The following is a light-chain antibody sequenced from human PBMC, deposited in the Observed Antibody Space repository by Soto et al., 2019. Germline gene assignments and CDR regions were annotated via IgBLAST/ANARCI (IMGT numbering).Light chain of an antibody. CDR1: QEVCRSN. Sequence: EIVLTQSPGTLSLSPGEKANPPCRARQEVCRSNLAWYQQKTGQAPRLLIYGASRRATGIPDRFSGSGSGTDFTLTISRLEPEDFAVYYCQQYGTSPLAFGQGTRLEIK. J-gene: IGKJ5*01. CDR3: QQYGTSPLA. CDR2: GAS. V-gene: IGKV3-20*01.